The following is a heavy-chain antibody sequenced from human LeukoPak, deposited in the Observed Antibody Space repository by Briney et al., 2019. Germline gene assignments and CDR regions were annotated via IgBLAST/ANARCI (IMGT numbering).Heavy chain of an antibody. CDR3: AKSGGYGLIDY. CDR2: IYSSGST. V-gene: IGHV4-39*01. J-gene: IGHJ4*01. Sequence: SETLSLTCNVSGVSISSSSYYWGWIRQPPGKGLEWIGSIYSSGSTYYNSSLRSRVTISIDTSKNQVSLKMSSVTAADTAVYYCAKSGGYGLIDYWGQGTLVTVSS. D-gene: IGHD6-25*01. CDR1: GVSISSSSYY.